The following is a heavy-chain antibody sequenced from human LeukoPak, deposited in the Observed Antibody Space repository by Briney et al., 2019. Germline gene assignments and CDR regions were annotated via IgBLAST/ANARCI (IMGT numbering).Heavy chain of an antibody. CDR1: GFTFSNYW. Sequence: GGSLRLSCAASGFTFSNYWMSWVRQVPGKGLEWVANIKQDGREKYYVDSVKGRFTISRDNAKNSLFLQMNSLRAEDTAVYYCARKGELERRRSWDYWGQGTLVTVSS. J-gene: IGHJ4*02. D-gene: IGHD1-1*01. V-gene: IGHV3-7*03. CDR2: IKQDGREK. CDR3: ARKGELERRRSWDY.